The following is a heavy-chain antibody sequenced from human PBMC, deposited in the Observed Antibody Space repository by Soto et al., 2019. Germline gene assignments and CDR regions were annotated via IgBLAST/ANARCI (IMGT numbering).Heavy chain of an antibody. D-gene: IGHD1-1*01. J-gene: IGHJ6*02. CDR3: ARAGPDSYYYGLDV. V-gene: IGHV6-1*01. CDR2: TYYRSKWYN. CDR1: GDSVSTNSAA. Sequence: SQTLSLTCAVSGDSVSTNSAAWNWIRQSPSRGLEWLGRTYYRSKWYNDYAVSVKSRININADTSKNQISLQLNSVTPEDTAVYYSARAGPDSYYYGLDVWGQGTTVTVSS.